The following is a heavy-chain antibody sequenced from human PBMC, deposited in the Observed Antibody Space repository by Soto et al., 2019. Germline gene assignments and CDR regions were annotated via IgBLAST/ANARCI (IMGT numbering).Heavy chain of an antibody. Sequence: QVQLQESGPGLVKPSGTLSLTCAVSSGSISSSNWWSWVRQPPGKGLEWIGEIYHSGSTNYNPSLKSRVTISVDKSKNQFSLKLSSVTDADTAVYYCARVYCSGGSCYSSDAFDIWGQGTMVTVSS. J-gene: IGHJ3*02. CDR3: ARVYCSGGSCYSSDAFDI. CDR1: SGSISSSNW. D-gene: IGHD2-15*01. V-gene: IGHV4-4*02. CDR2: IYHSGST.